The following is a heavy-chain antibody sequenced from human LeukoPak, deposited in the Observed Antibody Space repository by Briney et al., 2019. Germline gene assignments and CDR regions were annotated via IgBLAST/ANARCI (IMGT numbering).Heavy chain of an antibody. Sequence: SGPTLVNPTQTLTLTCTFSGFSLSTSGVGVGWIRQPPGKALEWLALTYWNDDKRYSPSLKSRLTITKDTSKNQVVLTMTNMDPVDTATYYCTHLPYYNFWSGYPFSDYWGQGILVTVSS. CDR1: GFSLSTSGVG. CDR3: THLPYYNFWSGYPFSDY. D-gene: IGHD3-3*01. V-gene: IGHV2-5*01. CDR2: TYWNDDK. J-gene: IGHJ4*02.